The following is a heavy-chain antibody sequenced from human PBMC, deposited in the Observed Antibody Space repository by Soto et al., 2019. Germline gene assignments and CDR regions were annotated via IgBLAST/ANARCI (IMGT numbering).Heavy chain of an antibody. CDR3: ARDPGYSSSWRSFDY. Sequence: ASVKVSCKASGYTFTGYYMHWVRQAPGQGLEWMGWINPNSGGTNYAQKFQGWVTMTRDTSISTAYMELSRLRSDDTAVYYCARDPGYSSSWRSFDYWGQGTLVTVSS. CDR2: INPNSGGT. CDR1: GYTFTGYY. J-gene: IGHJ4*02. D-gene: IGHD6-13*01. V-gene: IGHV1-2*04.